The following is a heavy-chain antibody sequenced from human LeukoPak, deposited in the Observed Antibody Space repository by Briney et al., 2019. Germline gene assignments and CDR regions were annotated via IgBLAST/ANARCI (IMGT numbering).Heavy chain of an antibody. V-gene: IGHV1-69-2*01. Sequence: ASVKVSCKVSGYTFTDYYMHWVQQAPGKGVEWMGLVDPEDGETIYAEKFQGRVTITADTSTDTANMELSSLRSEDTAVYYCATIPRITIVRGAKVYYYYYYMDVWGKGTTVTVSS. J-gene: IGHJ6*03. D-gene: IGHD3-10*01. CDR2: VDPEDGET. CDR3: ATIPRITIVRGAKVYYYYYYMDV. CDR1: GYTFTDYY.